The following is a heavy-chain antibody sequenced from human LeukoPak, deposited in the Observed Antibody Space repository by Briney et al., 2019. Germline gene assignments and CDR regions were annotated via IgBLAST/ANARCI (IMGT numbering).Heavy chain of an antibody. J-gene: IGHJ4*02. CDR1: GYTFTGYY. CDR2: INPNSGGT. V-gene: IGHV1-2*02. D-gene: IGHD6-19*01. Sequence: ASVKVSCKASGYTFTGYYMHWVRQAPGQGLEWMGWINPNSGGTNYAQKFQGRVTMTRDTSISTAYMELSRLRSDDTAVYFCARGSSGWYKNVDYWGQGTLVTVSS. CDR3: ARGSSGWYKNVDY.